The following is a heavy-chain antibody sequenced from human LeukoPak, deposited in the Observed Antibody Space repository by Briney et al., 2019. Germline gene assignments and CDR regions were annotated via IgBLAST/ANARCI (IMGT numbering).Heavy chain of an antibody. D-gene: IGHD1/OR15-1a*01. CDR3: ARAGNIRFDY. V-gene: IGHV3-23*01. Sequence: GGSLRLSCEASGFTFSSYAMSWVRQAPGKGLEWVSGFSGSGGSTYYADSVKGRFTISRDNSKNTLYLQMNSLRAEDTAVYYCARAGNIRFDYWGQGTLVTVSS. CDR1: GFTFSSYA. CDR2: FSGSGGST. J-gene: IGHJ4*02.